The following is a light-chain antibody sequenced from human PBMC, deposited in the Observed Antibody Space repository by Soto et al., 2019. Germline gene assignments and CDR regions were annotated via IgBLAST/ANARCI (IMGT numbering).Light chain of an antibody. V-gene: IGKV1-5*01. CDR2: DAS. Sequence: DIQMTQSPSTLSASLGDRVTITCRASHSISGWVAWYQQKRGEAPKLLIYDASTLASGVPSRFSGSGSTTDYVLTISGLQPDDFATYYCQQYNSYSVTFGQGTKVEIK. CDR3: QQYNSYSVT. CDR1: HSISGW. J-gene: IGKJ1*01.